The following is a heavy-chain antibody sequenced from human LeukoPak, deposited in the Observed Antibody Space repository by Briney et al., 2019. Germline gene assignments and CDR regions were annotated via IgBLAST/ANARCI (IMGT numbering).Heavy chain of an antibody. CDR2: INPNSGGT. Sequence: ASVKVSCKASGYTFTGYYMHWVRQAPGQGLEWMGWINPNSGGTNYAQKFQGRVTMTRDTSISTAYMELSRLRSDDTAVYYCARDGSSQLLWFGDLYYYYYYMDVWGKGTTVTISS. J-gene: IGHJ6*03. D-gene: IGHD3-10*01. CDR3: ARDGSSQLLWFGDLYYYYYYMDV. CDR1: GYTFTGYY. V-gene: IGHV1-2*02.